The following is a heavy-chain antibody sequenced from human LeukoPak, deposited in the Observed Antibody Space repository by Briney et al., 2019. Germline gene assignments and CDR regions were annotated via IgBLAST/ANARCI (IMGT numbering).Heavy chain of an antibody. D-gene: IGHD3-22*01. V-gene: IGHV3-9*01. Sequence: WVRQAPGKGLEWVSGISWSSGSIAYADSVKGRFSISRDKAKNSLYLQMNSLRAKDTALYYCAKDKQGGDYYDSSGPFDYWGQGTLVTVSS. CDR3: AKDKQGGDYYDSSGPFDY. J-gene: IGHJ4*02. CDR2: ISWSSGSI.